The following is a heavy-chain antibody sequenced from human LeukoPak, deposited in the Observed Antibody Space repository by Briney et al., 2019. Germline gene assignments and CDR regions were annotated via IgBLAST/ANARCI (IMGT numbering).Heavy chain of an antibody. J-gene: IGHJ6*02. Sequence: GGSLRLSCAASGLTYRNYYFSWVRQAPGKGLEWISYISDDGSYANYADSVRGRFTISRDNSKNTLYLQMNSLRAEDTAVYYCAKDMGPRRNGMDVWGQGTTVTVSS. CDR1: GLTYRNYY. D-gene: IGHD3-10*01. V-gene: IGHV3-11*05. CDR2: ISDDGSYA. CDR3: AKDMGPRRNGMDV.